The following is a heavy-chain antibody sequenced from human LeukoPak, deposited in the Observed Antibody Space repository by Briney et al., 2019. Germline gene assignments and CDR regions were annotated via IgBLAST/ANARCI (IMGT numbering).Heavy chain of an antibody. J-gene: IGHJ5*02. Sequence: GGSLRLSCAASGFTFSSYAMSWVRQAPGKGLEWVSAISGSGGSTYYADSVKGRFTISRDSSKNTLYLQMNSLRAEDTAVYYCAKDRLGYSSSWPLGFDPWGQGTLVTVSS. CDR1: GFTFSSYA. D-gene: IGHD6-13*01. CDR3: AKDRLGYSSSWPLGFDP. V-gene: IGHV3-23*01. CDR2: ISGSGGST.